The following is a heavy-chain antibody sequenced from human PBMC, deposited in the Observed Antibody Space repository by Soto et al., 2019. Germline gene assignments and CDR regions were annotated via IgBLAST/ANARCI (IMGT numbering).Heavy chain of an antibody. CDR2: IYFTGST. CDR3: ARDRPRGWADYCGMDV. D-gene: IGHD3-16*01. CDR1: GDSVSSDNYY. Sequence: SETLSLTCTVSGDSVSSDNYYWSWSRQPPGKGLEWIGYIYFTGSTNYNLSLKSRVTISLDTSKNQFSLKLRSVTAADTAVYYCARDRPRGWADYCGMDVWGQGTTVTVSS. J-gene: IGHJ6*02. V-gene: IGHV4-61*01.